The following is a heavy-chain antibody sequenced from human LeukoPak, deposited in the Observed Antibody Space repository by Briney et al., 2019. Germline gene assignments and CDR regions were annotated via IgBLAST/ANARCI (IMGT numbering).Heavy chain of an antibody. CDR3: ARGHYYGSGSYYNARYDY. D-gene: IGHD3-10*01. Sequence: GGSLRLSCAASGFTFSGYGMSWVRQAPGKGLEWVSAISGSGGSTYYADSVKGRFTISRDNSKNTLYLQMNSLRAEDTAVYYCARGHYYGSGSYYNARYDYWGQGTLVTVSS. V-gene: IGHV3-23*01. J-gene: IGHJ4*02. CDR2: ISGSGGST. CDR1: GFTFSGYG.